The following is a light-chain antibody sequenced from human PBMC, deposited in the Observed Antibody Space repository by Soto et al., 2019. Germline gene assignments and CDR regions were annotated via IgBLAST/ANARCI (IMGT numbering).Light chain of an antibody. CDR2: DAS. J-gene: IGKJ4*01. CDR1: QDISDF. V-gene: IGKV1-33*01. CDR3: QQYDGLPLT. Sequence: DIQMTQSPSSLSASIGDRVTITCQASQDISDFLNWYQERPGKAPQLLIYDASKLETGVPSRFSGSGFGTDFTFTISSLQPEVVATYYCQQYDGLPLTFGGGTKVDI.